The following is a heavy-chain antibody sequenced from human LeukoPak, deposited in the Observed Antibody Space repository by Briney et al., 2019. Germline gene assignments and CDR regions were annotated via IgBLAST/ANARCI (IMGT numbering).Heavy chain of an antibody. CDR3: ARETNEYSSSWYPHWFDP. D-gene: IGHD6-13*01. CDR2: INAGNGNT. J-gene: IGHJ5*02. CDR1: GYTSTSYA. Sequence: ASVKVSCKASGYTSTSYAMHWVRQAPGQRLEWMGWINAGNGNTKYSQEFQGRVTITRDTSASTAYMELSSLRSEDMAVYYCARETNEYSSSWYPHWFDPWGQGTLVTVSS. V-gene: IGHV1-3*03.